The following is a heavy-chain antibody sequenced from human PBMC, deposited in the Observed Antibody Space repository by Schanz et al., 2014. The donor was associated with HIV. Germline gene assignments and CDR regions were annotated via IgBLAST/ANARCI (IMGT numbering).Heavy chain of an antibody. V-gene: IGHV3-30*18. CDR3: ANLVVAATDDAFDI. Sequence: QVQLVESGGALVKPGGSLRLSCAASGFTFSSYGMHWVRQAPGKGLEWVAVISYDGSDKYYADSVKGRFTISRDNSKNTLYLQMNSLRAEDTAVYYCANLVVAATDDAFDIWGQGTMVTVSP. CDR2: ISYDGSDK. J-gene: IGHJ3*02. CDR1: GFTFSSYG. D-gene: IGHD2-15*01.